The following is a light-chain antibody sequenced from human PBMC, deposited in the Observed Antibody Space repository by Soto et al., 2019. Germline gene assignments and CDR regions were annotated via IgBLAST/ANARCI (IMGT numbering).Light chain of an antibody. V-gene: IGLV1-44*01. Sequence: QSVLTQPPSASGTPGQRVTISCSGSSSNIESNTVTWYQQLPGTAPKLVIYSNYDRPSGVPDRFSGSKSGNTASLTVSGLLAEDEADYYCASYAGGNQVFGTGTKVTVL. CDR2: SNY. CDR3: ASYAGGNQV. J-gene: IGLJ1*01. CDR1: SSNIESNT.